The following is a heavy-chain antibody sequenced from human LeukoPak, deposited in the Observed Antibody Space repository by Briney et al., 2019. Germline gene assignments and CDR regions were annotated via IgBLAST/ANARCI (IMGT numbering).Heavy chain of an antibody. D-gene: IGHD6-19*01. Sequence: SETLPLTCAVYGGSFSGYYWSWIRQPPGKGLEWIGEINHSGSTNYNPSLKSRVTISVDTSKNQFSLKLSSVTAADTAVYYCARWGSIAVAGYYYYGMDVWGKGTTVTVSS. CDR2: INHSGST. V-gene: IGHV4-34*01. J-gene: IGHJ6*04. CDR3: ARWGSIAVAGYYYYGMDV. CDR1: GGSFSGYY.